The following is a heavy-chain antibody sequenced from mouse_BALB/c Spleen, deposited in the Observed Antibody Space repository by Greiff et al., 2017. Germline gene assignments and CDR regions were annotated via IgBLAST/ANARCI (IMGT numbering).Heavy chain of an antibody. CDR2: INPSNGRT. CDR3: ARRPTVVGLDY. D-gene: IGHD1-1*01. V-gene: IGHV1S81*02. CDR1: GYTFTSYW. Sequence: QVQLQQSGAELVKPGASVKLSCKASGYTFTSYWMHWVKQRPGQGLEWIGEINPSNGRTNYNEKFKSKATLTVDKSSSTAYMQLSSLTSEDSAVYYCARRPTVVGLDYWGQGTTLTVSS. J-gene: IGHJ2*01.